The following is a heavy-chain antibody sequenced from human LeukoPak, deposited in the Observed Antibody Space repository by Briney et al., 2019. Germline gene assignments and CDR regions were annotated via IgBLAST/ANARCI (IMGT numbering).Heavy chain of an antibody. CDR2: INSDSGVT. D-gene: IGHD3-9*01. CDR3: ARGLRYFDWFIGARVFDY. CDR1: GYTFTDYY. Sequence: ASVKVSCKASGYTFTDYYMHWVRQAPGQGLEWMGYINSDSGVTNYAQKLQGRVTMTTDTSTSTAYMELRSLRSDDTAVYYCARGLRYFDWFIGARVFDYWGQGTLVTVSS. J-gene: IGHJ4*02. V-gene: IGHV1-2*02.